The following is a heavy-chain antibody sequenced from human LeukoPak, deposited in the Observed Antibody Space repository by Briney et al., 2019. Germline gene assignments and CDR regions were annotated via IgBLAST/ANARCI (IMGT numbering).Heavy chain of an antibody. CDR3: ARAAYGDYVGDNLDY. Sequence: ASVKVSCKASGYAFTSYYMHWVRQAPGQGLEWMGIINPSGGSTSYAQKFQGRVTMIRDTSTSTVYMELSSLRSEDTAVYYCARAAYGDYVGDNLDYWGQGTLVTVFS. CDR2: INPSGGST. CDR1: GYAFTSYY. V-gene: IGHV1-46*01. J-gene: IGHJ4*02. D-gene: IGHD4-17*01.